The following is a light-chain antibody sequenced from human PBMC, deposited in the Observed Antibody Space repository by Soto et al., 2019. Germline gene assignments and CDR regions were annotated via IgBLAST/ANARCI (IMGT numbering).Light chain of an antibody. J-gene: IGLJ2*01. V-gene: IGLV2-8*01. CDR3: SSYAGSNVV. Sequence: QSALTQAPSASGSPGQSVTISCTGTSSDVGAYKYVSWYQQHPGKVPKLMLYEVSKRPSGVPDRFSGSKSGNTASLTVSGLQAEDEADYYCSSYAGSNVVFGGGTKLTVL. CDR1: SSDVGAYKY. CDR2: EVS.